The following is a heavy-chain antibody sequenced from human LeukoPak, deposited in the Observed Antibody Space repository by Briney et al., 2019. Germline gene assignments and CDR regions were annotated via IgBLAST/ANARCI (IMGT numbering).Heavy chain of an antibody. CDR3: ARTPESSGYFPWYFDY. CDR2: ITSSSTYI. V-gene: IGHV3-21*01. Sequence: GSLRLSCAASGFTFSTYSMNWVRRAPGKGLEWVSSITSSSTYIYYADSVKGRFTISRDNAKNSLYLQTNSLRAEDTAVYYCARTPESSGYFPWYFDYWGQGTLVTVSS. CDR1: GFTFSTYS. D-gene: IGHD3-22*01. J-gene: IGHJ4*02.